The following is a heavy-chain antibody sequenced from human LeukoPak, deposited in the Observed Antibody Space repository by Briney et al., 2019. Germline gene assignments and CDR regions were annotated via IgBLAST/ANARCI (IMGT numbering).Heavy chain of an antibody. V-gene: IGHV3-15*01. J-gene: IGHJ4*02. CDR3: FRHLVAPGAGADY. CDR2: IKNKADDGTT. D-gene: IGHD2-8*02. CDR1: GFTFSYAW. Sequence: GGSLRLSRAASGFTFSYAWMSWVRQAPGTRPEWVGRIKNKADDGTTDYAAPGKGRFTISRADSKTTLYRQMDSLKTEDTAVYYCFRHLVAPGAGADYWGEGTLVTVSS.